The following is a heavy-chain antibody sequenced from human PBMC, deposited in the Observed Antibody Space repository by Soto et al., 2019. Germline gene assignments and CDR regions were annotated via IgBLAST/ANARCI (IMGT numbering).Heavy chain of an antibody. J-gene: IGHJ4*02. CDR2: INPNSGGT. D-gene: IGHD2-8*01. Sequence: ASVKVSCQSSVYTFTDYYMHGVRQAPGQGREWMGGINPNSGGTNYAQKFQGWLTMTRDTYISTAYIELSRRRSDDTAVYYCSGDSDGNGYWGQGNLVNVSS. CDR3: SGDSDGNGY. V-gene: IGHV1-2*04. CDR1: VYTFTDYY.